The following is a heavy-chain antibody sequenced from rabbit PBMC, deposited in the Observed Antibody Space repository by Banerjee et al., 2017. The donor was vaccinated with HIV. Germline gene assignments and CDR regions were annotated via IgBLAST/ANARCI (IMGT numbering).Heavy chain of an antibody. D-gene: IGHD6-1*01. CDR3: ARGTYGYAGYSPNL. V-gene: IGHV1S45*01. CDR1: GFDFSSNA. J-gene: IGHJ4*01. CDR2: IYTGSSGST. Sequence: QEQLVESGGGLVQPEGSLTLTCKASGFDFSSNAMCWVRQAPGKGLEWIGCIYTGSSGSTYYASWAKGRFTISKTSSTTVTLQMTSLTAADTATYFCARGTYGYAGYSPNLWGPSTLVTVS.